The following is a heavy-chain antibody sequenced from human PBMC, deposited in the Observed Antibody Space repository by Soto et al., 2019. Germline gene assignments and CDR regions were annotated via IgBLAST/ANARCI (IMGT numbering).Heavy chain of an antibody. CDR3: ARTPPWIQPWDYYYYGMDV. CDR2: ISYDGSNK. D-gene: IGHD5-18*01. Sequence: PGGSLRLSCAASGFTFSSYGMHWVRQAPGKGLEWVAVISYDGSNKYYADSVKGRFTISRDNSKNTLYLQMNSLRAEDTAVYYCARTPPWIQPWDYYYYGMDVWGQGTTVTVSS. CDR1: GFTFSSYG. J-gene: IGHJ6*02. V-gene: IGHV3-30*03.